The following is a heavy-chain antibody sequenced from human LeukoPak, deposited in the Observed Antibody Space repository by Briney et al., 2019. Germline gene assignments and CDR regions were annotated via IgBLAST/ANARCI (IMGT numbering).Heavy chain of an antibody. CDR2: IKTKNDGGTK. D-gene: IGHD2-2*01. CDR1: GFTFKNVW. CDR3: TRLTEYQPLPADY. J-gene: IGHJ4*02. V-gene: IGHV3-15*01. Sequence: PGGSLRLSCAASGFTFKNVWMSWVRQAPGRGLEWVGRIKTKNDGGTKDYAAPVKGRFTISRDDSKNMLYLQMNSLRAEDTAVYYCTRLTEYQPLPADYWGQGTLVTVSS.